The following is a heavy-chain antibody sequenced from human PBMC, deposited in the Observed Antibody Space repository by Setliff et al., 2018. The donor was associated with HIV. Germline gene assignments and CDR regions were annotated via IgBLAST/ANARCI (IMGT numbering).Heavy chain of an antibody. CDR3: TRGGPTVAYGVDV. V-gene: IGHV4-38-2*01. J-gene: IGHJ6*02. Sequence: SETLSLTCAVSGYSICGSYYWAWIRQPPGKGLEWIANIYLSGSTNYNPSLKGRVTISLDTSKNQFYLKLNSVTAADTAIYYCTRGGPTVAYGVDVWGQGTTVTVSS. D-gene: IGHD4-17*01. CDR1: GYSICGSYY. CDR2: IYLSGST.